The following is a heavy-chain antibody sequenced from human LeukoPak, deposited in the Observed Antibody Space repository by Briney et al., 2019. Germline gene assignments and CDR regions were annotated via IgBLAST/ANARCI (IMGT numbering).Heavy chain of an antibody. V-gene: IGHV4-59*01. CDR1: GGAISNYY. J-gene: IGHJ4*02. CDR2: INYSWST. D-gene: IGHD6-19*01. Sequence: PSETLSLTCTVSGGAISNYYWSWIRQPPGKGLEWIGYINYSWSTNYNPSRKSRVTISVDTSKNQFPLKLSSVAAADTAVYYCATYSGWYVYWGQGTLVTVSS. CDR3: ATYSGWYVY.